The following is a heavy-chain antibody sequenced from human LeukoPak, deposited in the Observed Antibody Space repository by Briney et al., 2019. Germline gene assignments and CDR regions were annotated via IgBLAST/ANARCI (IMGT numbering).Heavy chain of an antibody. V-gene: IGHV4-39*01. D-gene: IGHD4-17*01. CDR2: IYYSGST. CDR3: ARTYGDYDDAFDV. CDR1: GGSISSSTYY. Sequence: PSETLSLTCTVSGGSISSSTYYWGWIRQPPGKGLEWIGSIYYSGSTYNNPSLKSRVTIFVDTSKNQFSLELSSVTATDTAVYYCARTYGDYDDAFDVWGQGTMVTVSS. J-gene: IGHJ3*01.